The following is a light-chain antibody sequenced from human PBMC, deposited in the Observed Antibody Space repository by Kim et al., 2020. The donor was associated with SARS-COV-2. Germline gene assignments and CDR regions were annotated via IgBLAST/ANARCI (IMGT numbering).Light chain of an antibody. CDR1: QSVSSN. J-gene: IGKJ1*01. CDR2: GAS. Sequence: EIVMTQSPATLSVSPGERATLSCRASQSVSSNLAWYQLRPGQAPRLLIYGASTRATGIPARFSGSGSGTEFTLTISSLQSEDFAVYYCHQSDNSTFGQGTKVDIK. V-gene: IGKV3-15*01. CDR3: HQSDNST.